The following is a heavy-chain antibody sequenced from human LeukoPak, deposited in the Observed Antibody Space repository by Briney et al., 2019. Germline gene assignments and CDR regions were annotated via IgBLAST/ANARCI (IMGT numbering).Heavy chain of an antibody. J-gene: IGHJ4*02. CDR2: IIPIFGTA. V-gene: IGHV1-69*05. Sequence: ASVKVSCKASGGTFSSYAISWVRQAPGQGLEWMGGIIPIFGTANYAQKFQGKVTITTDESTSTAYMELSSLRSEDTAVYYCARGAIRGYSGYDYVGFDYWGQGTLVTVSS. D-gene: IGHD5-12*01. CDR1: GGTFSSYA. CDR3: ARGAIRGYSGYDYVGFDY.